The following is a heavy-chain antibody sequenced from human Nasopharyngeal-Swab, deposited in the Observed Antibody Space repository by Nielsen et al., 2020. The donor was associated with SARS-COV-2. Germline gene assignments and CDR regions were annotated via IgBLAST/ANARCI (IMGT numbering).Heavy chain of an antibody. Sequence: ESLKISCASSGWTFSSYWLHWVRQAPGKGLEWGAAMSGSGGSTYYADSVKGRFTISSANSKNTLYLQMNSLRAEDTAVYACAKDRWTYSSGWRDYWGQGTLVPVPS. CDR3: AKDRWTYSSGWRDY. V-gene: IGHV3-23*01. CDR2: MSGSGGST. D-gene: IGHD6-19*01. J-gene: IGHJ4*02. CDR1: GWTFSSYW.